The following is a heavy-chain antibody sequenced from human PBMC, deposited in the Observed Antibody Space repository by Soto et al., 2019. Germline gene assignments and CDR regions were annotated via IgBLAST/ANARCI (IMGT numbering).Heavy chain of an antibody. Sequence: EVQLVESGGGLVQPGGSLRLSCATSGFILSDCAMNWVRQAQGKGLEWVSYISSSSSVIDYADSVKGRFTVSSDNARNSMYLQMNSLRAEYTAVYYCARYLSWGPNWYYYMDVWGKGTTVTVSS. J-gene: IGHJ6*03. CDR3: ARYLSWGPNWYYYMDV. CDR1: GFILSDCA. CDR2: ISSSSSVI. V-gene: IGHV3-48*01. D-gene: IGHD7-27*01.